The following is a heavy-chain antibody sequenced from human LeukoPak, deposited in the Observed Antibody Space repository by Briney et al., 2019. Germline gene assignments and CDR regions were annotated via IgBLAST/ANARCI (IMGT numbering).Heavy chain of an antibody. V-gene: IGHV1-2*02. CDR2: INPNSGVT. CDR1: GYTFTSYG. J-gene: IGHJ3*02. Sequence: ASVKVSCKASGYTFTSYGISWVRQAPGQGLEWMGWINPNSGVTNYAQKFQGRVTMTRDTSISTAYMDLSRLRSDDTAVYYCARDPLGYCSRTSCADAFDIWGQGTMVTVSS. CDR3: ARDPLGYCSRTSCADAFDI. D-gene: IGHD2-2*01.